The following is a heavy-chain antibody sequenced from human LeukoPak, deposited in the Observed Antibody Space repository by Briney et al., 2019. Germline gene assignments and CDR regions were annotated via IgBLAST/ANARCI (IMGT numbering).Heavy chain of an antibody. J-gene: IGHJ4*02. CDR3: AKDLREYYYDSSGYRAFDY. Sequence: GGSVRLSCAASGFTFRSYAMSWVRQARGKGLECVSAISGSGGSTYYADSVKGRFTISRDNSKTTLYLQMNSLRAEDTAVYYCAKDLREYYYDSSGYRAFDYWGQGTLVTVSS. CDR1: GFTFRSYA. D-gene: IGHD3-22*01. CDR2: ISGSGGST. V-gene: IGHV3-23*01.